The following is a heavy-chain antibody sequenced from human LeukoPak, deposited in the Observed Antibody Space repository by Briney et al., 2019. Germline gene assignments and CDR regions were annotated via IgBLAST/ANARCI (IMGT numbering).Heavy chain of an antibody. CDR3: AYRGYSYSSYYYYMDV. D-gene: IGHD5-18*01. CDR1: GGSISSSSYY. CDR2: IYYSGST. V-gene: IGHV4-39*07. J-gene: IGHJ6*03. Sequence: PSETLSLTCTVSGGSISSSSYYWGWIRQPPGKGLEWIGSIYYSGSTYYNPSLKSRVTISVDTSKNQFSLKLSSVTAADTAVYYCAYRGYSYSSYYYYMDVWGKGTTVTVSS.